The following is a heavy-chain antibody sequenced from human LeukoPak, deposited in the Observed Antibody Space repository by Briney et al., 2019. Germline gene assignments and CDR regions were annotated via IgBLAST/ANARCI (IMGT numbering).Heavy chain of an antibody. J-gene: IGHJ4*02. CDR3: AKDQPADGYNSI. V-gene: IGHV3-23*01. CDR1: GFTFSNQA. Sequence: GGSLTLSCAPAGFTFSNQATSSVRQAPGKGLEWVSTMDGGGHSTYYADSAKGRFTISRDNSKNTLYLQMKSLRAEDTAIYYCAKDQPADGYNSIWGQGTLVTVSS. D-gene: IGHD5-24*01. CDR2: MDGGGHST.